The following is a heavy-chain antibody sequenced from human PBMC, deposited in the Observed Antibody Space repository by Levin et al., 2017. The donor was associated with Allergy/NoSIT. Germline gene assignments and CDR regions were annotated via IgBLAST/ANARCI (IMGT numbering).Heavy chain of an antibody. Sequence: VASVKVSCKVSGYTLTELSMHWVRQAPGKGLEWMGGFDPEDGETIYAQKFQGRVTMTEDTSTDTAYMELSSLRSEDTAVYYCATMGRGSGWYFDYWGQGTLVTVSS. CDR2: FDPEDGET. V-gene: IGHV1-24*01. CDR3: ATMGRGSGWYFDY. D-gene: IGHD6-19*01. J-gene: IGHJ4*02. CDR1: GYTLTELS.